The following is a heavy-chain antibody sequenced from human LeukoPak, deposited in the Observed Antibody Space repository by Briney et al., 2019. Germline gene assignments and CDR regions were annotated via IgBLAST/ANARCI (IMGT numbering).Heavy chain of an antibody. Sequence: PGGSLRLSCAASGFTFSTYAMSWVRQTPGKGLQWVSTFSGGVETTYYVDSVKGRFVISRDNSMNMFYLSMNSLRAEDTAVYYCAKASAGTCSHARCYRLDQWGQGTPVTVSS. J-gene: IGHJ4*02. CDR3: AKASAGTCSHARCYRLDQ. CDR2: FSGGVETT. D-gene: IGHD2-15*01. CDR1: GFTFSTYA. V-gene: IGHV3-23*01.